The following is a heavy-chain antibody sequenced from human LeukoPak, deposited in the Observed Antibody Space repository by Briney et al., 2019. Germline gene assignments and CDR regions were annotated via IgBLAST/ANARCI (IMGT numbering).Heavy chain of an antibody. D-gene: IGHD6-13*01. V-gene: IGHV3-15*01. Sequence: PGGSLRLSCAASGFTFSNAGMSWVRQAPGKGLEWVGRIKSKTDGGTTDYAAPVKGRFTISRDDSKNTLYLQMNSLKTEDTAVYYCTTELSSSWVDYWGQGTLVTVSS. J-gene: IGHJ4*02. CDR3: TTELSSSWVDY. CDR2: IKSKTDGGTT. CDR1: GFTFSNAG.